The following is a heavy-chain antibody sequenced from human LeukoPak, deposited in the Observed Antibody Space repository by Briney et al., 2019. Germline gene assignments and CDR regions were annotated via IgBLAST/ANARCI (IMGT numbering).Heavy chain of an antibody. CDR3: ARRAGAYSHPYDY. J-gene: IGHJ4*02. Sequence: GGSLRLSCTVSGFTVSSNSMSWVRQAPGKGLEWVSFIYSDNTHYSDSVKGRFTISRDNSKNTMYLQMNSLRAEDTAVYYCARRAGAYSHPYDYWGQGTLVTVSS. D-gene: IGHD4/OR15-4a*01. V-gene: IGHV3-53*01. CDR1: GFTVSSNS. CDR2: IYSDNT.